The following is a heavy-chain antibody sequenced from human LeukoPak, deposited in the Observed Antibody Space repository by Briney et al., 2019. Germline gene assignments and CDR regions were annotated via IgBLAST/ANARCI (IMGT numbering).Heavy chain of an antibody. J-gene: IGHJ4*02. Sequence: ASVKVSCKASGYTFTGYYMHWVRQAPGQGLEWMGWISAYNGNTNYAQKLQGRVTMTTDTSTSTAYMELRSLRSDDTAVYYCARDRRYYYDSSGIFDYWGQGTLVAVSS. CDR1: GYTFTGYY. D-gene: IGHD3-22*01. CDR3: ARDRRYYYDSSGIFDY. V-gene: IGHV1-18*04. CDR2: ISAYNGNT.